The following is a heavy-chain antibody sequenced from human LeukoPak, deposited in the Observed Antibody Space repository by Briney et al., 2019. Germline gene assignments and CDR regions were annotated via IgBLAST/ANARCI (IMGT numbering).Heavy chain of an antibody. V-gene: IGHV3-7*01. CDR2: IKQDGSEK. CDR3: AREIGYDFWTRANWFDP. Sequence: PGGSLRLSCAASGFTFSSYAMSWVRQAPGKGLEWVANIKQDGSEKYYVDSVKGRFTISRDNAKNSLYLQMNSLRAEDTAVYYCAREIGYDFWTRANWFDPWGQGTLVTVSS. J-gene: IGHJ5*02. D-gene: IGHD3-3*01. CDR1: GFTFSSYA.